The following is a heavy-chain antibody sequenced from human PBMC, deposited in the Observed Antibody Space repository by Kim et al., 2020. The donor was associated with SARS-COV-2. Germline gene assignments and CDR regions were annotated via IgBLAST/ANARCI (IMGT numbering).Heavy chain of an antibody. V-gene: IGHV3-30*18. J-gene: IGHJ4*02. D-gene: IGHD6-19*01. CDR2: ISYDESNK. CDR3: AKDSRAHGSGWHDY. Sequence: GGSLRLSCAASGFTFSSYGMHWVRQAPGKGLEWVAVISYDESNKYYADSVKGRFTISRDNSKNTLYLQMNSLRAEDTAVYYCAKDSRAHGSGWHDYWGQGTLVTVSS. CDR1: GFTFSSYG.